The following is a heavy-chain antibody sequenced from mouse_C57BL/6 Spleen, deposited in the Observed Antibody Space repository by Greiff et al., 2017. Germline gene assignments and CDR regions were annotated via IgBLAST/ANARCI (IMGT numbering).Heavy chain of an antibody. J-gene: IGHJ3*01. CDR1: GYSITSGYY. V-gene: IGHV3-6*01. Sequence: DVHLVESGPGLVKPSQSLSLTCSVTGYSITSGYYWNWIRQFPGNKLEWMGYISYDGSNNYNPSLKNRISITRDTSKNQFFLKLNSVTTEDTATYYCARGDPGAYWGQGTLVTVSA. CDR2: ISYDGSN. CDR3: ARGDPGAY. D-gene: IGHD3-3*01.